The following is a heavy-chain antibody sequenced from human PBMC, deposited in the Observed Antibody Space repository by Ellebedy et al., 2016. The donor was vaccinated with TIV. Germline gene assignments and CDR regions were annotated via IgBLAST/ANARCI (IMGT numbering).Heavy chain of an antibody. CDR3: ARDTSRNYDILTGYYTPYYYGMDV. Sequence: GESLKISXAASGFTFSSYGMHWVRQAPGKGLEWVAVISYDGSKKSYADSVKGRFTISRDNSKNTLYLQMNSLRAEDTAGYYCARDTSRNYDILTGYYTPYYYGMDVWGQGTTVTVSS. J-gene: IGHJ6*02. CDR1: GFTFSSYG. D-gene: IGHD3-9*01. CDR2: ISYDGSKK. V-gene: IGHV3-30*03.